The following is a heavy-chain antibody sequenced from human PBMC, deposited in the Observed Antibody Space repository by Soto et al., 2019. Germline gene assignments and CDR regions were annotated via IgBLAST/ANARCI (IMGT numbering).Heavy chain of an antibody. CDR2: IYYSGST. Sequence: QLQLQESGPGLVKPSETLSLTCTVSGGSISSSSYYWGWIRQPPGKGLEWIGSIYYSGSTYYNPSLTSRVTISVDTYKNQFSLKLSSVTAADTAVYYCARDLGELSLDWCDPWGQGTLVTVSS. V-gene: IGHV4-39*01. CDR3: ARDLGELSLDWCDP. D-gene: IGHD3-16*02. CDR1: GGSISSSSYY. J-gene: IGHJ5*02.